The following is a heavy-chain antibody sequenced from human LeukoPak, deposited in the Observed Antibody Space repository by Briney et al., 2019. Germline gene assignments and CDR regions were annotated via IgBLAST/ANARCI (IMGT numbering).Heavy chain of an antibody. CDR3: AKIEGN. J-gene: IGHJ4*02. Sequence: GGSLRLSFAASGFTFSSYGMHWVRQAPGKGLEWVAVISYDGSNKYYADSVKGRFTISRDNSKNTLFLQMNSLRAEDTAVYYCAKIEGNWGQGTLVTVSS. CDR1: GFTFSSYG. CDR2: ISYDGSNK. V-gene: IGHV3-30*18.